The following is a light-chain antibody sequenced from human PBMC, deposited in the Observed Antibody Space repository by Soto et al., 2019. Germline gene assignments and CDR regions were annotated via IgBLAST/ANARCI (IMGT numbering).Light chain of an antibody. Sequence: QSVLTQPPSVSGAPGQRVTISCTGSSSNIGAGHDVHWYQQLPGTAPKLLIYGNGNRPSGVPDRFSGSKSGTSASLAITGLQPEDEADYYCQSYDNSLSGSEVFGTGTKLTVL. CDR1: SSNIGAGHD. CDR2: GNG. J-gene: IGLJ1*01. CDR3: QSYDNSLSGSEV. V-gene: IGLV1-40*01.